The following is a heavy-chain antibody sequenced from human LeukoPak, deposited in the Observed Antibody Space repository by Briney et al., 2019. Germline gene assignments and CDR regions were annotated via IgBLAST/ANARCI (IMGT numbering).Heavy chain of an antibody. Sequence: PGGSLRLSCAASGFTFDDYAMHWVRQAPGKGLEWVSGISWNNGSIGYADSVKGRFTISRDNAKNSLYLQMNSLRAEDTALYYCAKDGGEQWLEIDYWGQGTLVTVSS. D-gene: IGHD6-19*01. CDR3: AKDGGEQWLEIDY. V-gene: IGHV3-9*01. J-gene: IGHJ4*02. CDR1: GFTFDDYA. CDR2: ISWNNGSI.